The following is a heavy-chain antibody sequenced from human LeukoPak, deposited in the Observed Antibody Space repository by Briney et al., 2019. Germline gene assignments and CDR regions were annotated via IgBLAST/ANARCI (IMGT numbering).Heavy chain of an antibody. V-gene: IGHV3-11*01. Sequence: GGSLRLSCAASGFTFSDYYVSWIRQAPGKGLEWVSYISPSGTTMYYADSVKGRFTISRDNAKNSLYLQMNSLRAEDTAVYYCARDSQLAETFDFWGQGTLVTVSS. J-gene: IGHJ4*02. CDR3: ARDSQLAETFDF. CDR1: GFTFSDYY. CDR2: ISPSGTTM.